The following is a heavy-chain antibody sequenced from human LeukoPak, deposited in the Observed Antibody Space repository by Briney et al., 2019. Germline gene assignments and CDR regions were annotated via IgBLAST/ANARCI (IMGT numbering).Heavy chain of an antibody. V-gene: IGHV1-18*01. D-gene: IGHD2-21*02. J-gene: IGHJ6*02. Sequence: GASVKVSCKASGYTFTSYGISWVRQAPGQGLEWMGWISAHNGNTNYAQKLQGRVTMTTDTSTSTAYMELRSLRSDDTAVYYCAREGEAIVVVTAHYYYYGMDVWGQGTTVTVSS. CDR2: ISAHNGNT. CDR1: GYTFTSYG. CDR3: AREGEAIVVVTAHYYYYGMDV.